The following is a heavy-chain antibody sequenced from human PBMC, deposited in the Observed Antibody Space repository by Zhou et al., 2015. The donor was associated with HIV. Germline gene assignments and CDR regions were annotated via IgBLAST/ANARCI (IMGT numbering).Heavy chain of an antibody. CDR1: GYTFTTHS. CDR2: INPSSGTT. J-gene: IGHJ6*02. CDR3: AREMYAAAVDGMDV. D-gene: IGHD6-13*01. Sequence: QVQLVQSGPEVKRPGASVTLSCKTTGYTFTTHSIQWVRQVPGQGLEWMGVINPSSGTTSYAQKFRDRVTMSRDTSTNTFYLELTSLKSDDTAVYYCAREMYAAAVDGMDVWGQGTTVTVSS. V-gene: IGHV1-46*01.